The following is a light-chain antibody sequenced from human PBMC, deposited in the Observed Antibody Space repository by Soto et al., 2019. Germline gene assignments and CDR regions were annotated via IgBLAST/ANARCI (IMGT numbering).Light chain of an antibody. CDR1: QSIRSY. V-gene: IGKV1-39*01. J-gene: IGKJ4*01. Sequence: EIQRSQSPASVSASVGERVSRTWRACQSIRSYLNWYPHNPGRAPDLLISAASSLQSGVPSRFSGSGSWTDFTPTIISLQPEDFATYYCPQCYNIPLTFGGGTQVDI. CDR3: PQCYNIPLT. CDR2: AAS.